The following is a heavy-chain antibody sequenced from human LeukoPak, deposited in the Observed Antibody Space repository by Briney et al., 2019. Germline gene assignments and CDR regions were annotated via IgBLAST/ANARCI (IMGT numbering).Heavy chain of an antibody. CDR3: AGERGRWDFDY. Sequence: PSETLSLTCAVYGGSFSGYYWSWIRQPPGKGLEWIGEINHSGSTNYNPSLKSRVTISVDTSKNQFSLKLSSVTAADTAVYYCAGERGRWDFDYWGQGTLVTVSS. J-gene: IGHJ4*02. V-gene: IGHV4-34*01. CDR2: INHSGST. D-gene: IGHD1-26*01. CDR1: GGSFSGYY.